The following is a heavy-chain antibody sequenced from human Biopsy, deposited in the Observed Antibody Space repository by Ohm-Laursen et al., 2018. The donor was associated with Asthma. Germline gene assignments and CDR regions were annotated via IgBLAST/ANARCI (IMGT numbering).Heavy chain of an antibody. Sequence: SLRLSCAAPSFSFSAFAMHWVRQSPGKGLEWVAVISNDGTNRYYGDSVKGRFTISRDNSRGTLYLQMNSLRPEDTAVYYCVRDFSRAIMIGGGREHYFDFWGQGTLVTVSS. CDR3: VRDFSRAIMIGGGREHYFDF. J-gene: IGHJ4*02. D-gene: IGHD3-16*01. CDR2: ISNDGTNR. V-gene: IGHV3-30-3*01. CDR1: SFSFSAFA.